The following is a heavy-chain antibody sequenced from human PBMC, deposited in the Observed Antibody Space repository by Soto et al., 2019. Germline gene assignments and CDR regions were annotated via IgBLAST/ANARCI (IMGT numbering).Heavy chain of an antibody. D-gene: IGHD6-13*01. Sequence: QVQLVQSGAEVKKPGASVKVSCKTSGYTFIGYYLNWVRQAPGQGLEWMGWVNPHTGGTHYAQKFDGRVTMTRDTSTFTAYMELSGLKFEDTATYFCARVMAYEQQLVPFDYWGQGTLVTVSS. CDR2: VNPHTGGT. V-gene: IGHV1-2*02. J-gene: IGHJ4*02. CDR3: ARVMAYEQQLVPFDY. CDR1: GYTFIGYY.